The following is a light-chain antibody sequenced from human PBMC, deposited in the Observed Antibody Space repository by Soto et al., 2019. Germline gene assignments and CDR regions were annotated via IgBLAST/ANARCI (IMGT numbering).Light chain of an antibody. CDR1: QSLLHITGETF. J-gene: IGKJ5*01. V-gene: IGKV2D-29*02. CDR3: MQSTQLPPT. CDR2: EVS. Sequence: DVVMTQTPLSLSVAPGQPASISCKSSQSLLHITGETFIFWYLQKPGQSPQLLIYEVSTRVSGMPDRFSSSGSGTDFTLEISRVETDDVGMYYCMQSTQLPPTVGQGTRLGIE.